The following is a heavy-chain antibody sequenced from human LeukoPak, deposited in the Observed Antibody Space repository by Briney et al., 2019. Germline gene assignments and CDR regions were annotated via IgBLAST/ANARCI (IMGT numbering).Heavy chain of an antibody. J-gene: IGHJ4*02. Sequence: SETLSFTCSVSGGSINNYYWSWIRQPPGKGLEWIAYIYYSGSTNYNPSLKSRVTISVDTSKNQFSLMLSSVTAADTAVYYCARHNARLRGWIGEVDYWGQGALVTVSS. V-gene: IGHV4-59*08. D-gene: IGHD3-10*01. CDR1: GGSINNYY. CDR3: ARHNARLRGWIGEVDY. CDR2: IYYSGST.